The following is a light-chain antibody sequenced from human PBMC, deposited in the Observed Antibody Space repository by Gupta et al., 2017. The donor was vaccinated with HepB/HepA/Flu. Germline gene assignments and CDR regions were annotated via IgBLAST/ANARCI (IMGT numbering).Light chain of an antibody. CDR2: AAS. V-gene: IGKV1-27*01. CDR3: QKYTLAPLT. CDR1: QSMSIY. Sequence: DIQMTQSPSSLSASVGDRVTITCRASQSMSIYLAWYQQKPGKVPKLLIYAASTLQSGVPSRFSGSGSVTVFTLNISRVQPEDVATYYCQKYTLAPLTFGGGTKVEIK. J-gene: IGKJ4*01.